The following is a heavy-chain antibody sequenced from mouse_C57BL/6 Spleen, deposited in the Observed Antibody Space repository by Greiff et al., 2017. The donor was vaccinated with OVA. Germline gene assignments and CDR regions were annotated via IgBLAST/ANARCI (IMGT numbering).Heavy chain of an antibody. J-gene: IGHJ4*01. CDR3: ARRPLSYAMEY. CDR2: IYPGDGDT. Sequence: QVQLQQSGPELVKPGASVKISCKASGYAFSSSWMNWVKQRPGKGLEWIGRIYPGDGDTNYNGKFKGKATLTADKSSSTAYMQLSSLTSEDSAVYCCARRPLSYAMEYGGQGNAVTVTS. V-gene: IGHV1-82*01. CDR1: GYAFSSSW.